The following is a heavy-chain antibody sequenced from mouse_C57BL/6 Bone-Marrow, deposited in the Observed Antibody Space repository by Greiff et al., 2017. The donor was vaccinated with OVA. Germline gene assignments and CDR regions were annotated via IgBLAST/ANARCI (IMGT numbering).Heavy chain of an antibody. Sequence: VQLQQSGSELRSPGSSVKLSCKDFDSEVFPIAYMSWVRQKPGHGFEWIGGILPSIGRTIYGEKFEDKATLDADTLSNTAYLELNSLTSEDSAIYYCARGGIITTVPYYFDYWGQGTTLTVSS. J-gene: IGHJ2*01. D-gene: IGHD1-1*01. CDR1: DSEVFPIAY. V-gene: IGHV15-2*01. CDR3: ARGGIITTVPYYFDY. CDR2: ILPSIGRT.